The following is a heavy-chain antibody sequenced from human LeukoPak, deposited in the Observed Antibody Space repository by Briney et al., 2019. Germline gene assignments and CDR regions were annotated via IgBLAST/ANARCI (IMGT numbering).Heavy chain of an antibody. V-gene: IGHV3-21*01. J-gene: IGHJ4*02. CDR1: GLTFSSYS. Sequence: PGGSLRLSCAASGLTFSSYSMNWVRQAPGKGLEWVSSISSSSSYIYYADSVKGRFTISRDNAKNSLYLQMNSLRAEDTAVYYCARDGLGFEAAIDYWGQGTLVTVSS. CDR2: ISSSSSYI. CDR3: ARDGLGFEAAIDY. D-gene: IGHD3-10*01.